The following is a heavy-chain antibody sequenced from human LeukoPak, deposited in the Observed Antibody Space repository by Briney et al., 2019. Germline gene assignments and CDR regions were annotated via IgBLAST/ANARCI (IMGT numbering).Heavy chain of an antibody. CDR3: ATLAVSFGAGRWWFDP. CDR1: GYTLTGLS. J-gene: IGHJ5*02. Sequence: ASVKVSCKVSGYTLTGLSMHWVRQAPGKGLEWMGGFDPEDSETIYAQKFQGRVTMTEDTSTDTAYMELSSLRSEDTAVYYCATLAVSFGAGRWWFDPWGQGTLVTASS. CDR2: FDPEDSET. D-gene: IGHD6-19*01. V-gene: IGHV1-24*01.